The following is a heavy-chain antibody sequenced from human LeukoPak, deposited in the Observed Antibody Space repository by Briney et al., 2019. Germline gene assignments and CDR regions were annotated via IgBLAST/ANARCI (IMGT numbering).Heavy chain of an antibody. J-gene: IGHJ6*02. Sequence: GGSLRLSCAASGFTFSNYAMSWVRQAPGKGLEWVAVISYDGGYQYYADSVKGRFIISRDNSENTVYLQLISLRAEDTAVYYCAKDRRLMSPHYGMDVWGQGTTVIVSS. CDR3: AKDRRLMSPHYGMDV. CDR1: GFTFSNYA. D-gene: IGHD2-21*02. V-gene: IGHV3-30*18. CDR2: ISYDGGYQ.